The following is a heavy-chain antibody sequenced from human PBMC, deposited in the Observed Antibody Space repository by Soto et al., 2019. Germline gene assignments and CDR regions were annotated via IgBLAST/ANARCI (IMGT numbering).Heavy chain of an antibody. CDR3: ARAVAGGVYYYYGMDV. D-gene: IGHD6-19*01. Sequence: QVQLVQSGAEVKKPGSSVKVSCKASGGTFSSYAINWVRQAPARGLEWMGGIIPIFGTADYAQKFQGRVTITADESTSTAYMELSSLRSEDTAVYYCARAVAGGVYYYYGMDVWGQGTTVTVSS. CDR2: IIPIFGTA. V-gene: IGHV1-69*12. J-gene: IGHJ6*02. CDR1: GGTFSSYA.